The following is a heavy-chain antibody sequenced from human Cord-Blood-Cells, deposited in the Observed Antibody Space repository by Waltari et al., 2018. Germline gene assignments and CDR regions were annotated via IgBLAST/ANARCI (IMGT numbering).Heavy chain of an antibody. Sequence: EVQLVESGGGVVQPGGSLRLSCAASGFTFDDDAMLGVRQAPGKGLEWVSLISGDGGSTYADSVKGRFTISRDNSKNSLYLQMNSLRTEDTALYYCAKDIGPVAEYFQHWGQGTLVTVSS. CDR2: ISGDGGST. CDR3: AKDIGPVAEYFQH. J-gene: IGHJ1*01. D-gene: IGHD6-19*01. V-gene: IGHV3-43*02. CDR1: GFTFDDDA.